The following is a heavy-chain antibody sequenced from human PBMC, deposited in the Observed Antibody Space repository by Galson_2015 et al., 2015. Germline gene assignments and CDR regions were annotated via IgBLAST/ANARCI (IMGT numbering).Heavy chain of an antibody. D-gene: IGHD3-3*01. Sequence: SLRLSCAASGFTFSSYSMNWVRQAPGKGLEWVSYISSSSSTIYYADSVKGRFTISRDNTKNSLYLQMNSLRDEDTAVYYCARDRYDFWSGSLYSGQETLVTVSS. CDR2: ISSSSSTI. J-gene: IGHJ4*02. V-gene: IGHV3-48*02. CDR3: ARDRYDFWSGSLY. CDR1: GFTFSSYS.